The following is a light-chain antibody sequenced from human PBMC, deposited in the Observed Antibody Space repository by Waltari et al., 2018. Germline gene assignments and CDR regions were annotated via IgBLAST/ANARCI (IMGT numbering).Light chain of an antibody. CDR3: QQYNTYSS. CDR1: QSISNW. Sequence: DIQMTQSPSSRSASVGDRVTITCRASQSISNWLAWYQQKPGKAPILLIYKSSILKSGVPSRFSGSGSETQFTLTISSLQPGDFATYYCQQYNTYSSFGQGTKLEIK. J-gene: IGKJ2*01. V-gene: IGKV1-5*03. CDR2: KSS.